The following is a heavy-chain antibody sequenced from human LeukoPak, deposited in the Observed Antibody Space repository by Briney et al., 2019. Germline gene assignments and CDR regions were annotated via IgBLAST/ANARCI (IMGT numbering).Heavy chain of an antibody. CDR3: ASPGGAVAIEYFHH. V-gene: IGHV4-38-2*01. Sequence: SETLSLTCGVSGSSISSGHYWGLIRQPPGKGLEWIGSIYQSGSTYYNPSLKSRVTVSLDTSKNQFSLRLSSVTAADTAVYYCASPGGAVAIEYFHHWGQGTLVTVSS. CDR1: GSSISSGHY. J-gene: IGHJ1*01. CDR2: IYQSGST. D-gene: IGHD6-19*01.